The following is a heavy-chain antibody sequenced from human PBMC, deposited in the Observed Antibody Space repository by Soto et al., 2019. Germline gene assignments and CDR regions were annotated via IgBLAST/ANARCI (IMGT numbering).Heavy chain of an antibody. CDR3: ARDAEDYYYYYGMDV. CDR2: ISSSSSYI. CDR1: GFTFSSYS. Sequence: PGGSLRLSCAASGFTFSSYSMNWVRQAPGKGLEWVSSISSSSSYIYYADSVKGRFTISRDNAKNSLYLQMNSLRAEDTAVYYCARDAEDYYYYYGMDVWGQGTTVTVPS. V-gene: IGHV3-21*01. J-gene: IGHJ6*02.